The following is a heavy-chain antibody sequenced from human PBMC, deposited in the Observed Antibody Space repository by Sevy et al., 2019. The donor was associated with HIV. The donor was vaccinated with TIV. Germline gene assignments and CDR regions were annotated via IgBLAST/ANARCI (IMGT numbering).Heavy chain of an antibody. J-gene: IGHJ3*02. V-gene: IGHV3-48*02. Sequence: GGSLRLSCAASGFTFSSYSMNWVRQAPGKGLEWVSYISSSSSTIYYADSVKGRFTISRDNAKNSLYLQMNSLRDEDTAVYYCARTWSGDCYSRDAFDIWGQGTMVTVSS. CDR2: ISSSSSTI. CDR1: GFTFSSYS. CDR3: ARTWSGDCYSRDAFDI. D-gene: IGHD2-21*02.